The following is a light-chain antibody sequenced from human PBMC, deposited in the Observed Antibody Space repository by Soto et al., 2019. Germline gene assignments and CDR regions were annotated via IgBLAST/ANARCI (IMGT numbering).Light chain of an antibody. CDR3: QSYDSSLSRV. CDR1: SSNIGAGYD. J-gene: IGLJ2*01. V-gene: IGLV1-40*01. CDR2: GNS. Sequence: QPVLTQPPSVSGAQGQRVTISCTGSSSNIGAGYDVHWYQQLPGTAPKLLIYGNSNRPSGVPDRFSGSKSGTSASLAITGLQAEDEADYYCQSYDSSLSRVFGGGTNLTVL.